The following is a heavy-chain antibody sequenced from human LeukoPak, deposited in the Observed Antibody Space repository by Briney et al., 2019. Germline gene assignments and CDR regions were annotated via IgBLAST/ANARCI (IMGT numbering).Heavy chain of an antibody. V-gene: IGHV4-34*01. CDR2: INHSGST. Sequence: SETLSLTCAVCGGSFSGYYWSWIRQPPGKGLEWIGEINHSGSTNYNPSLKSRVTISVDTSKNQFSLKLSSVTAADTAVYYCARDTWGGMDYPTLRWFDPWGQGTLVTVSS. CDR3: ARDTWGGMDYPTLRWFDP. CDR1: GGSFSGYY. D-gene: IGHD3-16*01. J-gene: IGHJ5*02.